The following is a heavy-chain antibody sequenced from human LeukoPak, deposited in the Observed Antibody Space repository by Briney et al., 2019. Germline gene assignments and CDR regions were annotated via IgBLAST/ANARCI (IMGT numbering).Heavy chain of an antibody. CDR3: ARQPYCSGGSCYPGWLDP. J-gene: IGHJ5*02. V-gene: IGHV5-10-1*01. CDR2: IDPSDSYT. D-gene: IGHD2-15*01. CDR1: GYRFTSYW. Sequence: GESLKISCKGSGYRFTSYWISWVRQMPGKGLEWMGRIDPSDSYTNYSPSFQGHVTISADKSISTAYLQWSSLKASDTAMYYCARQPYCSGGSCYPGWLDPWGQGTLVTVSS.